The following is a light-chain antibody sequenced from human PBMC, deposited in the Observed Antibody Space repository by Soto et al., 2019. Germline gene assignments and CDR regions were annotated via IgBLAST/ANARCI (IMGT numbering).Light chain of an antibody. CDR3: QQLNAYPLT. J-gene: IGKJ5*01. CDR2: GAS. CDR1: QSISSW. Sequence: GDRFTITCLASQSISSWLAWFQQKPGRAPNLLIYGASTLQSGVPSRFSGSGSGTDFTLTISNLQPEDFATYYCQQLNAYPLTFGQGTRLEIK. V-gene: IGKV1-9*01.